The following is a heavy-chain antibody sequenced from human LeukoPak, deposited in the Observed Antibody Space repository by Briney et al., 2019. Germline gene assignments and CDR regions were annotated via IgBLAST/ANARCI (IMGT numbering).Heavy chain of an antibody. CDR3: ARDNGRYSSGWYPSGDFDH. D-gene: IGHD6-19*01. CDR2: ISFDGSNK. V-gene: IGHV3-30*03. CDR1: GFTFSGYG. Sequence: PGRSLRLSCAASGFTFSGYGMHWVRQAPGKGLEWVAVISFDGSNKYYAESVKGRFTISRDNSKNTLYLQMNSLRAEDTAVYYCARDNGRYSSGWYPSGDFDHWGQGTLVTVSS. J-gene: IGHJ4*02.